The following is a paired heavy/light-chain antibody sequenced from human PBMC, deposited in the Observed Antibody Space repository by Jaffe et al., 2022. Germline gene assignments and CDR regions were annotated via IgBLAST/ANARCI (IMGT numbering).Light chain of an antibody. Sequence: DVVMTQSPLSLPVTLGQPASISCRSSQSLVHSDGNTYLNWFQQRPGQSPRRLIYKVSNRDSGVPDRFSGSGSGTDFTLKISRVEAEDVGVYYCMQGTHWWTFGQGTKVEIK. CDR1: QSLVHSDGNTY. CDR3: MQGTHWWT. CDR2: KVS. J-gene: IGKJ1*01. V-gene: IGKV2-30*02.
Heavy chain of an antibody. D-gene: IGHD3-16*02. CDR2: ISWNSGSI. J-gene: IGHJ3*02. V-gene: IGHV3-9*01. Sequence: EVQLVESGGGLVQPGRSLRLSCAASGFTFDDYAMHWVRQAPGKGLEWVSGISWNSGSIGYADSVKGRFTISRDNAKNSLYLQMNSLRAEDTALYYCAKEDRGYDYIWGSYRPVSDAFDIWGQGTMVTVSS. CDR1: GFTFDDYA. CDR3: AKEDRGYDYIWGSYRPVSDAFDI.